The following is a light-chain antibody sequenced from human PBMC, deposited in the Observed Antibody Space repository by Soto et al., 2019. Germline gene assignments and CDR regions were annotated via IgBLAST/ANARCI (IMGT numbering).Light chain of an antibody. V-gene: IGKV3-20*01. Sequence: EIVLTQSRGTLSLSPGERATLSCRASQSVSSNYFAWYQQRPGQAPRPLIYGVSNRANGIPDRFSGSGSGTDFTLTLSRLETEDFAVYYCQQYHSSPPTFGQGTRLEIK. J-gene: IGKJ5*01. CDR2: GVS. CDR3: QQYHSSPPT. CDR1: QSVSSNY.